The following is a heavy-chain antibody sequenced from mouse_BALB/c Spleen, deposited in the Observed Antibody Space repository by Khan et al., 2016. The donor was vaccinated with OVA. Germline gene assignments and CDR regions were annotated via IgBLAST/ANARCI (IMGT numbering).Heavy chain of an antibody. D-gene: IGHD1-1*01. J-gene: IGHJ3*01. CDR1: GYTFTDYV. CDR3: ARGGYGTSGAF. V-gene: IGHV1-81*01. Sequence: VQLQESGPELVKPGTSVKMSCKASGYTFTDYVLTWVKQKSGQGLEWIGEIYPGSGNTYYNEKFKDKATLTADKSSDTAYMQLSSLASEDSAVYFCARGGYGTSGAFWGQGTLVTVSA. CDR2: IYPGSGNT.